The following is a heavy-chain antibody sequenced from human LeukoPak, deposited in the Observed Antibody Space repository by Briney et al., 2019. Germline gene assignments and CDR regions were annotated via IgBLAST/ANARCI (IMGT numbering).Heavy chain of an antibody. CDR3: AKGLVVVADRGWGFDY. J-gene: IGHJ4*02. CDR1: GFTFSSYA. Sequence: GGSLRLSCAASGFTFSSYAMSLVRQAPGKGLEAFSAISGSGGSTYYEESVKGRLNISRDNSKNKLYLQMHSLRAEDTAVYYCAKGLVVVADRGWGFDYWGQGTLVTVSS. V-gene: IGHV3-23*01. CDR2: ISGSGGST. D-gene: IGHD2-15*01.